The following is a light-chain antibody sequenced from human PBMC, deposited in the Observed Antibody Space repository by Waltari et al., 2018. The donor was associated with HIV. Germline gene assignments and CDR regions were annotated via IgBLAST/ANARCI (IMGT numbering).Light chain of an antibody. J-gene: IGKJ1*01. CDR2: GAS. Sequence: ETVMTQSPGTLSVSPGGRATLSCRASQNVFSDLAWYHQIPGQPPRLLIFGASKRATGVPARFSGSGSGTEFTLTITSLQTEDYGLYHCQQYKTWPLTFGQGTRVEIK. CDR1: QNVFSD. CDR3: QQYKTWPLT. V-gene: IGKV3-15*01.